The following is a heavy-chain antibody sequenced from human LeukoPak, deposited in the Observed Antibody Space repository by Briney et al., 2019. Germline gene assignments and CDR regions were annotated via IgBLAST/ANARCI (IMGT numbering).Heavy chain of an antibody. D-gene: IGHD1-1*01. CDR3: ARDLGYNWNDWGL. CDR1: GFTFSSYS. Sequence: PGGSLRLSCAASGFTFSSYSMNWVRQAPGKGLEWVSSISSSSSYIYYADSVKGRFTISRDNAKNSLYLQMNSLRAEDTAVYYCARDLGYNWNDWGLWGQGTLVAVSS. V-gene: IGHV3-21*01. J-gene: IGHJ4*02. CDR2: ISSSSSYI.